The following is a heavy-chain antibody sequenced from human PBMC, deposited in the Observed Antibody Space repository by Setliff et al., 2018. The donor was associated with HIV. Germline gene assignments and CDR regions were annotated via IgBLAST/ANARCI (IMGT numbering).Heavy chain of an antibody. CDR3: ARLGYVSGGFYKTSGPYYFDY. D-gene: IGHD3-10*01. CDR1: GGSMSSSSYY. CDR2: IYYRGAT. V-gene: IGHV4-39*01. J-gene: IGHJ4*02. Sequence: SETLSLTCTVSGGSMSSSSYYWGWIRQTPDKGLEWIGIIYYRGATYYNPSLTSRVTISVDTSRNQFSLKLRSVTAADTAAYYCARLGYVSGGFYKTSGPYYFDYWGQGALVTVSS.